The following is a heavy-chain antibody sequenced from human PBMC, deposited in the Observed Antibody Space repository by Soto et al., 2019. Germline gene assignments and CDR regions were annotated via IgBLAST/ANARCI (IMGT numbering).Heavy chain of an antibody. CDR3: AKDLVRFDDYGDYYLPIFDL. Sequence: GGSLRLSCAASGFTFSSYAMSWVRQAPGKGLEWVSAISGSGGSTYYADSVKGRFTISRDNSKNTLYLQMNSLRAEDTAVYYCAKDLVRFDDYGDYYLPIFDLWGRGTLVTVSS. V-gene: IGHV3-23*01. CDR1: GFTFSSYA. J-gene: IGHJ2*01. CDR2: ISGSGGST. D-gene: IGHD4-17*01.